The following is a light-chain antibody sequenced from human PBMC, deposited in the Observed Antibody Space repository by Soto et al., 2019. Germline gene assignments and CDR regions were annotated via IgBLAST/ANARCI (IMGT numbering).Light chain of an antibody. CDR1: SSNIGAGYD. Sequence: QSVLTQPPSVSGAPGQRVTISCTGSSSNIGAGYDVHWYQQVPGAAPKVLISGNDNRPSGVPDRFSGSKSGTSASLAITWLQAEDEADYFCSSYSGSDNFVVFGGGTKLTVL. J-gene: IGLJ3*02. V-gene: IGLV1-40*01. CDR2: GND. CDR3: SSYSGSDNFVV.